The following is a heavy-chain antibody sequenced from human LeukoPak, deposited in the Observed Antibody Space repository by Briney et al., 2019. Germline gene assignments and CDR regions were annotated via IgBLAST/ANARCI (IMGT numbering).Heavy chain of an antibody. CDR2: IYYSGST. CDR1: GGSITSGSYY. V-gene: IGHV4-39*02. Sequence: SGTLSLTCTVSGGSITSGSYYWGWIRQPPGKGLEWIGSIYYSGSTCYNPSLKSRVTISVDTSNKLFSLKLSSVTAADTAVYYCARVSCSGGACPFGSWFDPWGQGTLVTVSS. D-gene: IGHD2-15*01. CDR3: ARVSCSGGACPFGSWFDP. J-gene: IGHJ5*02.